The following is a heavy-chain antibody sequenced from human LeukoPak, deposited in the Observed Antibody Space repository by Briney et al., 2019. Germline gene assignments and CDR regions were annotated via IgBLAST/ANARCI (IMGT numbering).Heavy chain of an antibody. V-gene: IGHV1-46*01. D-gene: IGHD6-19*01. CDR1: GYTFTAYY. CDR3: ARDNSVADTGWWFDP. CDR2: INPSGTST. J-gene: IGHJ5*02. Sequence: ASVNLSCKASGYTFTAYYMHWLRQAPGQGLEWMGIINPSGTSTIYAQKFQGRVTMTRDTSTSTDYMELSSLRFEDTAVYYCARDNSVADTGWWFDPWGQGSLVGVSS.